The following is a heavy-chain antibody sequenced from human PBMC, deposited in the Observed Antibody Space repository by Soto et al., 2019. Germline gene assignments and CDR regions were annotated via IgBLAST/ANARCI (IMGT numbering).Heavy chain of an antibody. V-gene: IGHV4-39*01. CDR2: MYYSGSS. CDR3: ARQRLLRLKPDFDI. CDR1: GGSTSDKSYF. D-gene: IGHD2-21*02. Sequence: QVQLQESGPGLVKPSETLSLTCSVSGGSTSDKSYFWGWVRQSPGKGLEWIGSMYYSGSSYYNPSLKSRVAISVDTSKTQFSLKLRSVTAADTAVYFCARQRLLRLKPDFDIWGQGTLVTVSS. J-gene: IGHJ4*02.